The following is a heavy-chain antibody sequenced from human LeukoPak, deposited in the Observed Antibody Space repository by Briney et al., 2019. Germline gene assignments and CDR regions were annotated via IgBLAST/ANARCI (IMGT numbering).Heavy chain of an antibody. V-gene: IGHV4-4*02. J-gene: IGHJ4*02. CDR2: IYHSGST. CDR3: ARDLYDSSGFYPK. Sequence: SETLSLTCAVSGGSISSSNWWSWVRQPPGKGLEWIGNIYHSGSTYYNPSLESRVTISVDTSKRQFSLKLSSVTAADTAVYYCARDLYDSSGFYPKWGQGTLVTVSS. D-gene: IGHD3-22*01. CDR1: GGSISSSNW.